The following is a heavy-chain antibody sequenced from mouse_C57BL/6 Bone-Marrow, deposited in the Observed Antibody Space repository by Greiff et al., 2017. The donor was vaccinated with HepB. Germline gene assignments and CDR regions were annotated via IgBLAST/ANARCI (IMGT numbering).Heavy chain of an antibody. CDR3: ATYYSPYFDY. Sequence: VQLVESGAELVKPGASVKISCKASGYAFSIYWMNWVKQRPGKGLEWIGQIYPGDGDTNYNGKFKGKATLTADKSSSTAYMQLSSLTSEDSAVYFCATYYSPYFDYWGQGTTLTVSS. CDR1: GYAFSIYW. CDR2: IYPGDGDT. V-gene: IGHV1-80*01. J-gene: IGHJ2*01. D-gene: IGHD2-12*01.